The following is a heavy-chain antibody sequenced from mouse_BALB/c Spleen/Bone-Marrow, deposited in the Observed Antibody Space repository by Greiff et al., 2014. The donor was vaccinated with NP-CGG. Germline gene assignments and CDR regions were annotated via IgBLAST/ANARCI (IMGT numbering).Heavy chain of an antibody. J-gene: IGHJ4*01. CDR2: ISSGSSTM. D-gene: IGHD2-1*01. V-gene: IGHV5-17*02. CDR3: ARGRPIYYGNLYAMDY. CDR1: GFTFSSFG. Sequence: EVKLVESGGGLVQPGGSRKLSCAASGFTFSSFGMHWVRQAPEKGLEWVAYISSGSSTMYYADTVKGRFTISRDNPKNTLFLQMTSLRSEDTAMYYCARGRPIYYGNLYAMDYWGQGTSVTVSS.